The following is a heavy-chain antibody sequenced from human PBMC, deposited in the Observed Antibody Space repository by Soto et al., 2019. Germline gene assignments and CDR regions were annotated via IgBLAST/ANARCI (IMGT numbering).Heavy chain of an antibody. CDR1: GASVSSGNYY. J-gene: IGHJ5*02. Sequence: QVQLQESGPGLVKPSETLSLTCTVSGASVSSGNYYWSWIRQSPVKGLEWIGYILYSGSTNYNPSLKIRVTISVDTSKNQFSLKLRSVTAADTAVYYCARDVTTSGRHPPESTWGQGTLVTVS. CDR3: ARDVTTSGRHPPEST. V-gene: IGHV4-61*01. D-gene: IGHD6-19*01. CDR2: ILYSGST.